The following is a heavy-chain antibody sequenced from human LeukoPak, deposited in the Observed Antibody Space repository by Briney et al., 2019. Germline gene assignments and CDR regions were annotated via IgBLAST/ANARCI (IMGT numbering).Heavy chain of an antibody. V-gene: IGHV4-39*01. D-gene: IGHD5-24*01. CDR2: SYYSGST. J-gene: IGHJ6*03. Sequence: SETLSLTCTVSGGSISSSSYYWGWIRQPPGKGLEWIGSSYYSGSTYYNPSLKSRVTISVDTSKNQFSLKLSSVTAADTAVYYCARSQGEGEMATIYYYYYMDVWGKGTTVTISS. CDR3: ARSQGEGEMATIYYYYYMDV. CDR1: GGSISSSSYY.